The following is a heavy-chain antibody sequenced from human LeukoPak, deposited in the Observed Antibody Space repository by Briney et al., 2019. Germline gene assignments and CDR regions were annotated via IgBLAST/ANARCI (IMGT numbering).Heavy chain of an antibody. CDR2: IYPGDSDT. Sequence: GESLKISCQGSGYDFSAHWAGWVRQMPGKGLEWMGIIYPGDSDTRYSPSFQGHVTISADKSISTAYLHWSSLEASDTAMYYCARHNGKARFSGSWYDNGMDVWGQGTTVTVSS. V-gene: IGHV5-51*01. CDR1: GYDFSAHW. CDR3: ARHNGKARFSGSWYDNGMDV. J-gene: IGHJ6*02. D-gene: IGHD6-25*01.